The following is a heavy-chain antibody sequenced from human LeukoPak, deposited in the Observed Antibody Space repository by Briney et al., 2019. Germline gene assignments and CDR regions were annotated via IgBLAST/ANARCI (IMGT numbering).Heavy chain of an antibody. CDR2: ISSSGNYI. J-gene: IGHJ4*02. CDR3: ARGGRGTIIMIVVAAVDY. V-gene: IGHV3-21*01. CDR1: GFTFTSYS. Sequence: PGGSLRLSCAASGFTFTSYSMNWVRQAPGKGLEWVSSISSSGNYIYYADSVKGRFTISRDNARNSLYLQMNSLRAEDTAVYYCARGGRGTIIMIVVAAVDYWGQGTLVTVSS. D-gene: IGHD3-22*01.